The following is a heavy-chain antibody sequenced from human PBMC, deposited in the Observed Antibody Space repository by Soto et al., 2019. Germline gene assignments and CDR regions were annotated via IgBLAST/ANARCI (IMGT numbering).Heavy chain of an antibody. Sequence: QVQLVQSGAEVKKPGASVTVSCKASGFTFNNYFFHWVRQAPRQGLEWMGIISPYDGSTNYEQSLQGRVTMTSDTSTSTDYMELSSLRSEDTAVYYWARGDGRGSTGFYYYYGMDVWGQGTTVTGSS. J-gene: IGHJ6*02. CDR1: GFTFNNYF. CDR2: ISPYDGST. V-gene: IGHV1-46*02. D-gene: IGHD1-26*01. CDR3: ARGDGRGSTGFYYYYGMDV.